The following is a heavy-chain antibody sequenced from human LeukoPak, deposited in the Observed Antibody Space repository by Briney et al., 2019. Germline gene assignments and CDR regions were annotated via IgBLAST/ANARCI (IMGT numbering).Heavy chain of an antibody. J-gene: IGHJ5*02. CDR3: AKGVLPATENWFDP. D-gene: IGHD2-15*01. CDR2: ISTTSNYI. CDR1: GFTFSSYN. V-gene: IGHV3-21*04. Sequence: GGSLRLSCAASGFTFSSYNMKWVRQAPGKGLEWVSFISTTSNYIYYADSVKGRFTISRDNSKNSLYLQMNSLRTEDTALYYCAKGVLPATENWFDPWGQGTLVTVSS.